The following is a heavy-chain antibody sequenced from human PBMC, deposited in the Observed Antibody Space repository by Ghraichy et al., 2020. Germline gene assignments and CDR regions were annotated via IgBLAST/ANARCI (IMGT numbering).Heavy chain of an antibody. D-gene: IGHD6-13*01. CDR2: INHSGST. CDR3: ARVPAAMQSSARGPGIAAAGRRADYYYYMDV. V-gene: IGHV4-34*01. CDR1: GGSFSGYY. J-gene: IGHJ6*03. Sequence: SQTLSLTCAVYGGSFSGYYWSWIRQPPGKGLEWIGEINHSGSTNYNPSLKSRVTISVDTSKNQFSLKLSSVTAADTAVYYCARVPAAMQSSARGPGIAAAGRRADYYYYMDVWGKGTTVTVSS.